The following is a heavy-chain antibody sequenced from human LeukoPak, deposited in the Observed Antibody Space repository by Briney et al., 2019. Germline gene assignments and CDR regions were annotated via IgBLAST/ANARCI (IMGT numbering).Heavy chain of an antibody. Sequence: SETLSLTCTVSGGSVSSGSYYWSWIRQPPGKGLEWIGYIYNPSLKSRVTISVDTSKNQFSLKLSSVTAADTAVYYCARGRGGRITIFGVVMHRPFYFDYWGQGTLVTVSS. J-gene: IGHJ4*02. CDR2: I. CDR1: GGSVSSGSYY. CDR3: ARGRGGRITIFGVVMHRPFYFDY. V-gene: IGHV4-61*01. D-gene: IGHD3-3*01.